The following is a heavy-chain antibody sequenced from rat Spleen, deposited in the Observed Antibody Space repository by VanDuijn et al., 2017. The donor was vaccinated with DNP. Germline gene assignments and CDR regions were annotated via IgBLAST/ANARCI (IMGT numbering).Heavy chain of an antibody. CDR3: ARHDYSALFAY. Sequence: EVQLVESGGGLVQPGRSLKLSCAASGFTFSDYNMAWVRQAPKKGLEWVATIINDGSRTYYRDSVKGRFTISRDNAKSTLYLQMDSLRSEDTATYYCARHDYSALFAYWGQGTLVTVSS. CDR2: IINDGSRT. CDR1: GFTFSDYN. V-gene: IGHV5S10*01. J-gene: IGHJ3*01. D-gene: IGHD1-1*01.